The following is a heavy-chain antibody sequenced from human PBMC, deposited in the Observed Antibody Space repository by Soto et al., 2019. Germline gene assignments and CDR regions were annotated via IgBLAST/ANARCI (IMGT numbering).Heavy chain of an antibody. J-gene: IGHJ5*02. D-gene: IGHD3-10*01. Sequence: EVQLLESGGGLVQPGGSLRLSCAASGFTFSSYAMSWVRQAPGKGLEWVSAISGSGGSTYYADSVKGRFTISRDNSKNTLYLQMNSLRAEDTAVYYCAQITMVRGELAARWFDPWGQGTLVTVSS. V-gene: IGHV3-23*01. CDR2: ISGSGGST. CDR3: AQITMVRGELAARWFDP. CDR1: GFTFSSYA.